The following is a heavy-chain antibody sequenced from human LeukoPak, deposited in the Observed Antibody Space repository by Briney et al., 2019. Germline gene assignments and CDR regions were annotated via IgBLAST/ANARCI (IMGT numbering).Heavy chain of an antibody. CDR3: ARDRSYAGCFDY. D-gene: IGHD1-26*01. CDR1: GGSISSYY. V-gene: IGHV4-59*01. CDR2: IYYSGST. Sequence: SETLSLTCTVSGGSISSYYWSWIRQPPGKGLEWIGYIYYSGSTNYNPSLKSRVTISVDTSKNQFSLKLSSVTAADTAVYYCARDRSYAGCFDYWGQGTLVTVSS. J-gene: IGHJ4*02.